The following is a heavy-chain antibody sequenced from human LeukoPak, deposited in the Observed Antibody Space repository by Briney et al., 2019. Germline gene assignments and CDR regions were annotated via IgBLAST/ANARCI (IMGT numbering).Heavy chain of an antibody. Sequence: GGSLRLSCAASGFSVTNNYISWIRQAPGKGLEWVSVLYGRGDTFYADSVKGRFTISRDNSKNTVYLQMNRLRAEDTAVYYCAELGITMIGGVWGKGTTVTISS. CDR3: AELGITMIGGV. J-gene: IGHJ6*04. V-gene: IGHV3-66*01. CDR2: LYGRGDT. CDR1: GFSVTNNY. D-gene: IGHD3-10*02.